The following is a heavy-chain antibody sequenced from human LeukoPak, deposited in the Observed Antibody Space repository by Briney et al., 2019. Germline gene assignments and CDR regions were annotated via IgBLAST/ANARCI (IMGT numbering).Heavy chain of an antibody. Sequence: PSETLSLTCSVSGGSISSGMYYWGWIRQPPRKGLEWIGSIYHSGSTFYNSSLKGRVTKSVDTTRNQFSLNLNPVTAADTAVYYCARTAAGYLSYYFDYWGQGTLVSASS. CDR2: IYHSGST. V-gene: IGHV4-39*01. CDR3: ARTAAGYLSYYFDY. D-gene: IGHD6-13*01. J-gene: IGHJ4*01. CDR1: GGSISSGMYY.